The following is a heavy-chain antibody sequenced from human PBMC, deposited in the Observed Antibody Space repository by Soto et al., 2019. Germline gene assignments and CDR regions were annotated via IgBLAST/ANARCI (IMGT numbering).Heavy chain of an antibody. V-gene: IGHV3-30*18. Sequence: QVQLVESGGGVVQPGRSLRLSCAASGFTFSSYGMHWVRQAPGKGLEWVAVISYDGSNKYYADSVKGRFTISRDNFKNTLYLQMNSLRAADTAVYYCAKGSTAMTYFDYWGQGTLVTVSS. J-gene: IGHJ4*02. CDR2: ISYDGSNK. CDR3: AKGSTAMTYFDY. CDR1: GFTFSSYG. D-gene: IGHD5-18*01.